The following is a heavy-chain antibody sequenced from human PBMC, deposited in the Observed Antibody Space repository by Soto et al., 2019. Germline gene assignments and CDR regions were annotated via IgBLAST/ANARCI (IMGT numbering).Heavy chain of an antibody. CDR2: MNPNSGNT. CDR1: GYTFTSYD. CDR3: ARGRGNYDILTDYWYFDL. D-gene: IGHD3-9*01. J-gene: IGHJ2*01. V-gene: IGHV1-8*01. Sequence: ASVKVSCKASGYTFTSYDINWVRQATGQGLEWMGWMNPNSGNTGYAQKFQGRVTMTRNTSISTAYMELSSLRSEDTAVYYCARGRGNYDILTDYWYFDLWGRGTLVTVSS.